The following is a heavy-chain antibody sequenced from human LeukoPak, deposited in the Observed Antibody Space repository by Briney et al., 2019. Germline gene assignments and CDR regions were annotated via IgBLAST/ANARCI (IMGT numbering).Heavy chain of an antibody. V-gene: IGHV3-7*04. CDR3: ARGDKFSGDY. CDR1: GFTFSTYW. D-gene: IGHD2-15*01. J-gene: IGHJ4*02. Sequence: GGSLRLSCAASGFTFSTYWMSWVRQAPGKGLEWVANIHQDGNEQYYVDSVKGRFTISRDNAKNSLYLQMNSLRAEDTAVYYCARGDKFSGDYWGQGTLVTVPS. CDR2: IHQDGNEQ.